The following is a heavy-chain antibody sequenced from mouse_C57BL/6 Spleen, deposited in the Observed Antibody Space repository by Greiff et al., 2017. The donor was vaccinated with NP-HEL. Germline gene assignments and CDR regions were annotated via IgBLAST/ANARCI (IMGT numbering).Heavy chain of an antibody. Sequence: VQLQQSVAELVRPGASVKLSCTASGFNFKNTYMHWVKQRPEQGLEWIGRIDPANGNTKYAPKFQGKATITADTSSNTAYLQLSSLTSEDTAIYYCARDTTVVATRAMDYWGQGTSVTVSS. V-gene: IGHV14-3*01. J-gene: IGHJ4*01. CDR1: GFNFKNTY. CDR2: IDPANGNT. D-gene: IGHD1-1*01. CDR3: ARDTTVVATRAMDY.